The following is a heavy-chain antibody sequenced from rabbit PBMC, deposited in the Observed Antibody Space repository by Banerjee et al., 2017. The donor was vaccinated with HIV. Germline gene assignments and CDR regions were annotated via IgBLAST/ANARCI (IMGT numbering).Heavy chain of an antibody. CDR2: IDTGSGTT. D-gene: IGHD1-1*01. CDR1: GFSFSSSYY. Sequence: QEQLVESGGGLVQPEGSLTLTCTASGFSFSSSYYMCWVRQAPGKGLEWIACIDTGSGTTWYASWAKGRFTISKTSSTTVTLQMTSLTAADTATHFCERSTSGYDIGDLWGPGTLVTVS. V-gene: IGHV1S45*01. J-gene: IGHJ6*01. CDR3: ERSTSGYDIGDL.